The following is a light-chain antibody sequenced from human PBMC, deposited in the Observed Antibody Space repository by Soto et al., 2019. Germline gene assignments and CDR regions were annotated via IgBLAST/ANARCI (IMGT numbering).Light chain of an antibody. V-gene: IGKV1-39*01. J-gene: IGKJ4*01. Sequence: DIQLTQSPSSLPASVGGRGTVTCRASQSIRRYLNWYQHKPGTAPKLLIFAASRRQTGIPLRFSGSGSGTNFTLTISNLHPEDFATYSCQQTYRIPLTFGGGTKVDIK. CDR2: AAS. CDR1: QSIRRY. CDR3: QQTYRIPLT.